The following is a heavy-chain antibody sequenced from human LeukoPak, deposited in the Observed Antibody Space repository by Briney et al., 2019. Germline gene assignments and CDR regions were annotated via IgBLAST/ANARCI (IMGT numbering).Heavy chain of an antibody. D-gene: IGHD6-19*01. Sequence: ASVKVSCKASGYTFTSYYMHWVRQAPGQGLEWMGIINPSGGSTSYAQKFQGRVTMTRDTSTSTVYMELSSLRSEDTAVYYCARSDGSGWFSYYYYGMDVWGQGTTVTVSS. CDR3: ARSDGSGWFSYYYYGMDV. CDR1: GYTFTSYY. J-gene: IGHJ6*02. CDR2: INPSGGST. V-gene: IGHV1-46*01.